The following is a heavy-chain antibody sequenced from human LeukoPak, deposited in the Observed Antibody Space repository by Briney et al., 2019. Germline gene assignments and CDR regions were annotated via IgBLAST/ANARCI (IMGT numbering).Heavy chain of an antibody. D-gene: IGHD6-19*01. CDR2: ISGSGGST. CDR1: GFTFSSYA. Sequence: GGSLRLSCAASGFTFSSYAMSWVRQAPGKGLEWVSAISGSGGSTYYADSVKGRFTISRDNSKNTLYLQMNSLRAEDTAVYYCARDLSGWYYFDYWGQGTLVTVSS. CDR3: ARDLSGWYYFDY. V-gene: IGHV3-23*01. J-gene: IGHJ4*02.